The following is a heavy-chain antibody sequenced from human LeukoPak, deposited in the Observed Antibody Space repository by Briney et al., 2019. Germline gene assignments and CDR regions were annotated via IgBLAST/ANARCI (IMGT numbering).Heavy chain of an antibody. Sequence: SVKVSCKASGGTFSSYAISWVRQAPGQGLEWMGGIIPIFGTANYAQKYQGRVTITTDESTSTAYMELSSLRSEDTAVYYCARAEILTGYYPRYYFDYWGQGTLVTVSS. CDR1: GGTFSSYA. V-gene: IGHV1-69*05. CDR3: ARAEILTGYYPRYYFDY. D-gene: IGHD3-9*01. CDR2: IIPIFGTA. J-gene: IGHJ4*02.